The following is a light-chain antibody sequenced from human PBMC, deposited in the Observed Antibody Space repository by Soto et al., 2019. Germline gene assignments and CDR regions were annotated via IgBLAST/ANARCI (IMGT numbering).Light chain of an antibody. V-gene: IGKV3D-20*01. J-gene: IGKJ2*01. Sequence: EIVLTQSPATLSLSPGERATLSCGASQSVSSSYLAWYQQKPGLAPRLLMYDASSRATGIPDRFSGSGSGTDFTLTISRLEPEDFPVYYCQPYGSSPYTFGQGTKLEIK. CDR2: DAS. CDR1: QSVSSSY. CDR3: QPYGSSPYT.